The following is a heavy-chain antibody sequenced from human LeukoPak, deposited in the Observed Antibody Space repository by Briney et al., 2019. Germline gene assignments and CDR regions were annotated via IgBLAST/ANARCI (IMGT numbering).Heavy chain of an antibody. CDR2: ISSSSGTL. V-gene: IGHV3-48*01. CDR1: GFTFSTYS. J-gene: IGHJ6*03. Sequence: GGSLRLSCAASGFTFSTYSMNWVRQAPGKGLEWVSYISSSSGTLYYADSVKGRFTISRDNARNSLYLQMNSLRAKDTAVYYCAGYCSGGSCYPPRYYYYYMDVWGRGTTVTVSS. D-gene: IGHD2-15*01. CDR3: AGYCSGGSCYPPRYYYYYMDV.